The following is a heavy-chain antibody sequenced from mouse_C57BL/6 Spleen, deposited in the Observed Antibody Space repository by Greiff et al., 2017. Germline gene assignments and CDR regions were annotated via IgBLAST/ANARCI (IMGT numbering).Heavy chain of an antibody. D-gene: IGHD2-1*01. Sequence: VMLVESGPELVKPGASVKISCKASGYAFSSSWMNWVKQRPGKGLEWIGRIYPGDGDTNYNGKFKGKATLTADKSSSTAYMQLSSLTSEDSAVYFCAREVTGHWYFDVWGTGTTVTVSS. CDR3: AREVTGHWYFDV. V-gene: IGHV1-82*01. CDR1: GYAFSSSW. J-gene: IGHJ1*03. CDR2: IYPGDGDT.